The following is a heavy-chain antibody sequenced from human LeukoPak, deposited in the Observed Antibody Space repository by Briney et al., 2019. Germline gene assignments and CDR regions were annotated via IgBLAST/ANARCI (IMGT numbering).Heavy chain of an antibody. CDR3: ARDKVVPAARGGNWFDP. Sequence: ASVKVSCKASGGTFSSYAISWVRQAPGQGLEWMGRIIPILGIANYAQKFQGRATITADKSTSTAYMELSSLRSEDTAVYYCARDKVVPAARGGNWFDPWGQGTLVTVSS. D-gene: IGHD2-2*01. CDR2: IIPILGIA. J-gene: IGHJ5*02. CDR1: GGTFSSYA. V-gene: IGHV1-69*04.